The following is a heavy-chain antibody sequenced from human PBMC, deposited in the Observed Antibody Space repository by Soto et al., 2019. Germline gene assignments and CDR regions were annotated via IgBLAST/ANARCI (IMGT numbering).Heavy chain of an antibody. CDR3: ARQIYDSDTGPNFQYYFDS. D-gene: IGHD3-22*01. V-gene: IGHV5-10-1*01. J-gene: IGHJ4*02. Sequence: GESLKISCKGSGYSFAGYWITWVRQKPGKGLEWMGRIDPSDSQTYYSPSFRGHVTISVTKSITTVFLQWSSLRASDTAMYYCARQIYDSDTGPNFQYYFDSWGQGPPVTVSS. CDR1: GYSFAGYW. CDR2: IDPSDSQT.